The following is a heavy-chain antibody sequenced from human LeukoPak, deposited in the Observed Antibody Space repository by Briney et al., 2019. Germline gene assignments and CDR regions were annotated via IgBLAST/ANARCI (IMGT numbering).Heavy chain of an antibody. CDR3: ARVRAEGYCSSTSCYSWLDP. CDR1: GGSISSYY. J-gene: IGHJ5*02. D-gene: IGHD2-2*02. CDR2: IYYSGST. V-gene: IGHV4-59*06. Sequence: SETLSLTCTVSGGSISSYYWSWIRQHPGKGLEWIGYIYYSGSTYYNPSLKSRVTISVDTSKNQFSLKLSSVTAADTAVYYCARVRAEGYCSSTSCYSWLDPWGQGTLVTVSS.